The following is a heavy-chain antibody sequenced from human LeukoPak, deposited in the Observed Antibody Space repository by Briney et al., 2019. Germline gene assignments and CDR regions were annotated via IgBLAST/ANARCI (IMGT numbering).Heavy chain of an antibody. Sequence: GASVKVSCRASGYAFTSHWMHCVRQAPGQRLEWMGVINPTGTGATYAQKFQGRATLTRDTSTSTDYMELSSLRSEDTAIYYCARDHSRTEGGISFWWFDPWGQGTLVTVSS. D-gene: IGHD3-10*01. CDR1: GYAFTSHW. V-gene: IGHV1-46*01. CDR2: INPTGTGA. J-gene: IGHJ5*02. CDR3: ARDHSRTEGGISFWWFDP.